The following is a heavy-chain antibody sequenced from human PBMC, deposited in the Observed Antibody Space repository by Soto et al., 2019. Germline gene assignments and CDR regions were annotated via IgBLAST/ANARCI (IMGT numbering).Heavy chain of an antibody. V-gene: IGHV4-4*02. D-gene: IGHD3-3*01. CDR3: ARAVERFLEWTLRDQYYFDY. CDR2: IYHSGST. J-gene: IGHJ4*02. Sequence: PSETLSLTCAVSGGSISVSNWWSCVRQPPGKGLEWIGEIYHSGSTNYNPSLKSRVTISVDKSENQFSLKLSSVTAAEKAVYYCARAVERFLEWTLRDQYYFDYWGQGTLVTVSS. CDR1: GGSISVSNW.